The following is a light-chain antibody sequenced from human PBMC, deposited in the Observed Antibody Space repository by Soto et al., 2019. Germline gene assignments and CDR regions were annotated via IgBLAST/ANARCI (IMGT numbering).Light chain of an antibody. CDR3: HQRKSWPRT. V-gene: IGKV1-27*01. Sequence: DIPLTQSPSSLSASVGDRVTITFRVSQGISSYLNWYRQKPGKVPKLLIYSASNLQSGVPSRFSGSGSGTDFTLTISSLEPEDFAVYYCHQRKSWPRTFGQGGKVDI. CDR1: QGISSY. CDR2: SAS. J-gene: IGKJ1*01.